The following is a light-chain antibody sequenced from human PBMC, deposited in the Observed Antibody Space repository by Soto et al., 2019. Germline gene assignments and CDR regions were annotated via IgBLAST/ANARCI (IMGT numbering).Light chain of an antibody. CDR3: SSFTSSMTNV. Sequence: QSALTQPASVSGSPGESITISCTGTSSDVGGYHSVSWYQHHPGKAPKLILYDVRDRPSGVSYRFSGSKSGNPASLTISGLQAADEADYFCSSFTSSMTNVFGSGTKLTVL. CDR2: DVR. CDR1: SSDVGGYHS. J-gene: IGLJ1*01. V-gene: IGLV2-14*03.